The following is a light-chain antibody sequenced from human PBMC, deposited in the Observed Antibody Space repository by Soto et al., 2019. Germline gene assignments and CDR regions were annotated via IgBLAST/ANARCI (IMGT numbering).Light chain of an antibody. J-gene: IGLJ2*01. CDR2: TNN. CDR1: GSNIGSNS. Sequence: QSVLTQPPSASGTPGQRVTISCSGSGSNIGSNSVYWYQQLPGAAPKLLIYTNNQRPSGVPDRFSGSKSGTSDSLAISGLQSEDEGDYSCAAWDDSLNGLVFGGGTKVTVL. V-gene: IGLV1-44*01. CDR3: AAWDDSLNGLV.